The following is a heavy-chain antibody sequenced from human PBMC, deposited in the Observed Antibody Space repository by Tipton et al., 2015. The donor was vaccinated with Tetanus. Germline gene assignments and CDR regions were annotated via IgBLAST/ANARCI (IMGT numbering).Heavy chain of an antibody. D-gene: IGHD1-26*01. CDR1: GGSISSTNW. Sequence: TLSFTCAVSGGSISSTNWWSWVRQPPGKGLEWIGEIYHSGNTNYNPSLKSRVSISVDTSMNSFSLNLSSVTAADTAVYYCARDGSGFGGSYDYWGQGTLVTVSS. CDR2: IYHSGNT. J-gene: IGHJ4*02. V-gene: IGHV4-4*02. CDR3: ARDGSGFGGSYDY.